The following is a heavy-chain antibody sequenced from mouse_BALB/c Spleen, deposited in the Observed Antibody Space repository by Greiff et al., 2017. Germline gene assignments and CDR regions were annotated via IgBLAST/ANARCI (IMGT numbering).Heavy chain of an antibody. J-gene: IGHJ3*01. CDR2: IYPYNGGT. V-gene: IGHV1S29*02. CDR3: AREIYYDYKGFAY. Sequence: VQLKESGPELVKPGASVKISCKASGYTFTDYNMHWVKQSHGKSLEWIGYIYPYNGGTGYNQKFKSKATLTVDNSSSTAYMELRSLTSEDSAVYYCAREIYYDYKGFAYWGQGTLVTVSA. D-gene: IGHD2-4*01. CDR1: GYTFTDYN.